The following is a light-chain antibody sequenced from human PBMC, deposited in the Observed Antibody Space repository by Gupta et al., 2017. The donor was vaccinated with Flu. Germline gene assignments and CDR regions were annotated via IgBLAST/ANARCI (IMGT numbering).Light chain of an antibody. J-gene: IGLJ1*01. CDR3: QAWDGSTSFV. CDR1: KLGDKY. V-gene: IGLV3-1*01. CDR2: QDI. Sequence: PGNTASITCSGDKLGDKYASWYQQKPGQSPMLVIYQDIKRPSGIPERFSGSKSGNTATLTISGTQAMDEADYYCQAWDGSTSFVFGTGTKVTVL.